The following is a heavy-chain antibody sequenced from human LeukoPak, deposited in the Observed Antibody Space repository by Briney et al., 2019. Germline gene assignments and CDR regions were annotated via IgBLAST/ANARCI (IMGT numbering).Heavy chain of an antibody. Sequence: HPGGSLRLSCAASGFTFNTYTMNWVRQAPGKGLEWVSYISGSSGIIDYADSVRGRFTISRDNAKNSLYLQMNSLRAEDTAVYYCARGVPRLRFLEWLVGALWDVWGQGTTVTVSS. J-gene: IGHJ6*02. CDR1: GFTFNTYT. D-gene: IGHD3-3*01. CDR2: ISGSSGII. V-gene: IGHV3-48*04. CDR3: ARGVPRLRFLEWLVGALWDV.